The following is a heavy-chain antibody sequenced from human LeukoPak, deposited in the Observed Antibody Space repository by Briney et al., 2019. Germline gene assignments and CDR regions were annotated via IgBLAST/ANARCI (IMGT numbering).Heavy chain of an antibody. CDR2: ISGSGDST. J-gene: IGHJ2*01. CDR3: AKLNLGLWSFDL. V-gene: IGHV3-23*01. D-gene: IGHD1-26*01. Sequence: PGGSLRLSCAASGFTFSNYGMSWVRQAPGKGLEWVSGISGSGDSTFYADPVKGRFTISRDNSKNRLYLQMNSLRAEDTAVYYCAKLNLGLWSFDLWVRGTLVTVSS. CDR1: GFTFSNYG.